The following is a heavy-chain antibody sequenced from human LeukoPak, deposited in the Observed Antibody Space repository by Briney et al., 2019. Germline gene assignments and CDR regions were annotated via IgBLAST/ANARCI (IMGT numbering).Heavy chain of an antibody. CDR3: ARDTDFWSGLDY. D-gene: IGHD3-3*01. CDR2: INPNNGGT. CDR1: GYTFTGYY. J-gene: IGHJ4*02. Sequence: ASVKVSCKASGYTFTGYYMHWVRQAPGQGLEWMGWINPNNGGTNYAQKFQGRVTVTRDMSISTAYMELSRLRSDDTAVYYCARDTDFWSGLDYWGQGTLVTVSS. V-gene: IGHV1-2*02.